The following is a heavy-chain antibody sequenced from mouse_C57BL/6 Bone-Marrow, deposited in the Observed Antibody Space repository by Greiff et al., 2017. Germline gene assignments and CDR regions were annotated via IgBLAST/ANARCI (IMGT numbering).Heavy chain of an antibody. Sequence: EVKLMESGGDLVKPGGSLKLSCAASGFTFSSYGMSWVRQTPDKRLEWVATISSGGSYTYYPDSVKGRFTISRDNAKNPLYLQMSSLKSEDTAMYYCARQTAQAPAWFAYWGQGTLVTVSA. CDR1: GFTFSSYG. CDR3: ARQTAQAPAWFAY. CDR2: ISSGGSYT. D-gene: IGHD3-2*02. J-gene: IGHJ3*01. V-gene: IGHV5-6*01.